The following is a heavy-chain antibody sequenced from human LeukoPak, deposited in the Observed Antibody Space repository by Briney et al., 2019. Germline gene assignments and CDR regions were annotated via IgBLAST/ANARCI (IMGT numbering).Heavy chain of an antibody. V-gene: IGHV3-23*01. CDR1: GFTFSSYA. J-gene: IGHJ5*02. D-gene: IGHD4-17*01. CDR2: ISGSGGST. Sequence: GGSLRLSCAASGFTFSSYAMSWVRQAPGKGREWVSAISGSGGSTYYADSVKGRFTISRDNSKNTLYLQMNSLRAEDTAVYYCAKDLPGTVTTYLGWFDPWGQGTLVTVSS. CDR3: AKDLPGTVTTYLGWFDP.